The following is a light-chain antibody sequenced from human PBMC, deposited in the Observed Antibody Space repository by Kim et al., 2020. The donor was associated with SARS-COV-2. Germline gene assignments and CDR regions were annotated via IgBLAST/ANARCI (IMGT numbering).Light chain of an antibody. V-gene: IGLV4-69*01. J-gene: IGLJ2*01. Sequence: VKLPCALSSGHSSYAIAWHQQQPEKGPRYLMKLNSDGSHSRGDGIPDRFSGSSSGAERYLTISSLQSEDEADYYCQTWGTGIHVVFGGGTQLTVL. CDR2: LNSDGSH. CDR3: QTWGTGIHVV. CDR1: SGHSSYA.